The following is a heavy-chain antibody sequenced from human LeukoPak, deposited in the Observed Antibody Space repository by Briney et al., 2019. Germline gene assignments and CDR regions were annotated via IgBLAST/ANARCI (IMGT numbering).Heavy chain of an antibody. CDR3: ARPGLNTGSSLSTFDI. J-gene: IGHJ3*02. CDR1: GGSISSSSYY. V-gene: IGHV4-39*01. Sequence: PSETLSLTCTVSGGSISSSSYYWGWIRQPPGKGLEWIGSIYYSGSTYYNPSLKSRVTISVDTSKNQFSLKLSSVTAADTAVYYCARPGLNTGSSLSTFDIWGQGTMVTVSP. CDR2: IYYSGST. D-gene: IGHD1-26*01.